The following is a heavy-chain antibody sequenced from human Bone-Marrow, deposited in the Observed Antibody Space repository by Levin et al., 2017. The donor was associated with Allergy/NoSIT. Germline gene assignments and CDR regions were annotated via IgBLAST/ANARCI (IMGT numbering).Heavy chain of an antibody. CDR1: GYNFGSYW. J-gene: IGHJ3*01. CDR2: IYPDASDT. V-gene: IGHV5-51*01. Sequence: GSLRLSCKGSGYNFGSYWIGWVRQMPGKGLEWMAIIYPDASDTRYRPSFQGQVTISADKSISTAYLQWSSLKASDTAMYFCARHNIDNSIPFDFWGQGTMVTVSS. D-gene: IGHD4-23*01. CDR3: ARHNIDNSIPFDF.